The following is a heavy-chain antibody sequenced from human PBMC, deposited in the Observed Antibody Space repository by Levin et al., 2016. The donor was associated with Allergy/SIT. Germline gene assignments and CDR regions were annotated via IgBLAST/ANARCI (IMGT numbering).Heavy chain of an antibody. CDR1: GYRFTNYW. CDR3: ARHLAINLSGIDVFDF. V-gene: IGHV5-10-1*01. J-gene: IGHJ3*01. CDR2: IDASDSYT. Sequence: GESLKISCKGSGYRFTNYWISWVRQMPGKGLEWMGRIDASDSYTNYSPSFQGHLTISVDKSITTAYLQWSSLKASDTAMYYCARHLAINLSGIDVFDFWGQGTTVTVSS.